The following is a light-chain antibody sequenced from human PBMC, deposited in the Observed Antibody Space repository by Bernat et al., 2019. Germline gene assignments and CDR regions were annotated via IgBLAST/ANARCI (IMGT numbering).Light chain of an antibody. J-gene: IGKJ4*01. Sequence: DIQMTQSPSSLSASVGDRVTITCRASQSISNYVNWYQKKPGKVPKLLIYAASSLQSGVLSRFSGSGSGTDFTLTISSLKPEDFAAYYCQHSSSAPFTFGGGTKVEIK. CDR1: QSISNY. V-gene: IGKV1-39*01. CDR3: QHSSSAPFT. CDR2: AAS.